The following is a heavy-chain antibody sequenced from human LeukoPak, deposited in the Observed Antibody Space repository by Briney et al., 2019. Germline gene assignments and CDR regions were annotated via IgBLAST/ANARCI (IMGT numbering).Heavy chain of an antibody. D-gene: IGHD6-19*01. Sequence: GASVKVSCKASGYTFTSYGISWVRQAPGQGLEWMGWISAYNGNTNYAQKFQGWVTMTRDTSISTAYMELSRLRSDDTAVYYCARAGTPELTVAGTPFDYWGQGTLVTVSS. J-gene: IGHJ4*02. V-gene: IGHV1-18*01. CDR1: GYTFTSYG. CDR3: ARAGTPELTVAGTPFDY. CDR2: ISAYNGNT.